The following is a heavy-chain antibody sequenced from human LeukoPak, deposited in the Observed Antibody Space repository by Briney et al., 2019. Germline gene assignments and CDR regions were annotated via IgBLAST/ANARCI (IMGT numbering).Heavy chain of an antibody. CDR3: ARPYKLYDYRGHYMDV. Sequence: PGGSLRLSCAASGFTFSSYGMNWVRQAPGKGLEWVSSISSSSSYIYYADSVKGRFTISRDNAKNSLYLQMNSLRAEDTAVYYCARPYKLYDYRGHYMDVWGKGTTVTVSS. CDR2: ISSSSSYI. J-gene: IGHJ6*03. CDR1: GFTFSSYG. D-gene: IGHD4-11*01. V-gene: IGHV3-21*01.